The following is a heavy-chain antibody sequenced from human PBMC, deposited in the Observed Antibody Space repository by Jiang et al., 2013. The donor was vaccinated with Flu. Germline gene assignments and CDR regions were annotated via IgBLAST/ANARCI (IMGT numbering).Heavy chain of an antibody. V-gene: IGHV4-39*07. Sequence: LLKPSETLSLTCTVSGGSISSSSYYWGWIRQPPGKGLEWIGSIYYSGSTYYNPSLKSRVTISVDTSKNQFSLKLSSVTAADTAVYYCAREASPEDIVVVVAATSDAFDIWGQGTMVTVSS. CDR2: IYYSGST. J-gene: IGHJ3*02. CDR1: GGSISSSSYY. D-gene: IGHD2-15*01. CDR3: AREASPEDIVVVVAATSDAFDI.